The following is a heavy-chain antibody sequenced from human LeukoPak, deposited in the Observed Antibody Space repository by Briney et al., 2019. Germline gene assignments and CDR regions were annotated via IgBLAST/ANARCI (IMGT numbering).Heavy chain of an antibody. J-gene: IGHJ3*02. CDR2: IRYDGSDK. CDR1: GFTFSSYW. V-gene: IGHV3-30*02. Sequence: PGGSLRLSCAASGFTFSSYWMHWVRQAPGKGLEWVAFIRYDGSDKYYVDSVKGRFIISRDNSNNILYLQMNSLTADDTALYYCGKNRLGQQYADAFEIWGQGTMV. CDR3: GKNRLGQQYADAFEI. D-gene: IGHD6-13*01.